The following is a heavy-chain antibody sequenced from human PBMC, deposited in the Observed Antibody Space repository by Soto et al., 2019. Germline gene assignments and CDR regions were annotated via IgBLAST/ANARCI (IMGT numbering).Heavy chain of an antibody. CDR3: ASNYDFWSGYYTAYGMDV. Sequence: PGGSLRLSCAASGFTVSSNYMSWVRQAPGKGLEWVSVIYSGGSTYYADSVKGRFTISRDNSKNTLYLQMNSLRAEDTAVYYCASNYDFWSGYYTAYGMDVWGQGTTVTVSS. D-gene: IGHD3-3*01. CDR2: IYSGGST. J-gene: IGHJ6*02. CDR1: GFTVSSNY. V-gene: IGHV3-53*01.